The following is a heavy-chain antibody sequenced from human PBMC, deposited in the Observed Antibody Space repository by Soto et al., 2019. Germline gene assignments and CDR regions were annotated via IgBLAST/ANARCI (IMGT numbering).Heavy chain of an antibody. J-gene: IGHJ4*02. CDR2: IGGSGGST. V-gene: IGHV3-23*01. CDR3: AKGPGRLWAVEICHC. D-gene: IGHD2-21*01. Sequence: GGSLRLSCAASGFTFSSYAMSWVRQAPGKGLEWVSAIGGSGGSTYYADSVKGRFTISRDNSGNTWYLQMNSLRAKDTAVYYCAKGPGRLWAVEICHCWGRGTLVTVSS. CDR1: GFTFSSYA.